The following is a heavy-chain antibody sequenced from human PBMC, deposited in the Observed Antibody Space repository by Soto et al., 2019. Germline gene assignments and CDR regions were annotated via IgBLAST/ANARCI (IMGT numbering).Heavy chain of an antibody. CDR2: ISYDGTDK. V-gene: IGHV3-30*18. D-gene: IGHD3-22*01. J-gene: IGHJ4*02. Sequence: VGSLRLSCAASGFTFSDYGMYWVRQAPGKGLEWVALISYDGTDKYYADSVKGRFTISRDNSKNTLYLQMNSLRVEDTAVFYCAKEGYYYDSASYYPGHWGQGSLVTVSS. CDR3: AKEGYYYDSASYYPGH. CDR1: GFTFSDYG.